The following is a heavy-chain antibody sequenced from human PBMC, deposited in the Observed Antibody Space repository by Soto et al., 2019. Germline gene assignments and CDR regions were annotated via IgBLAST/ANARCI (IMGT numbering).Heavy chain of an antibody. CDR1: GFTFSSYW. Sequence: EVQLVESGGGLVQPGGSLRLSCAASGFTFSSYWMHWVRQAPGKGLVWVSRTNSDGSTTSYADSVKGRSTISRDNAKNTLYLQMNSLRAGDTAVYYCARGGYSHRNPIGYRGQGTLVTVSS. CDR3: ARGGYSHRNPIGY. CDR2: TNSDGSTT. J-gene: IGHJ4*02. D-gene: IGHD5-18*01. V-gene: IGHV3-74*01.